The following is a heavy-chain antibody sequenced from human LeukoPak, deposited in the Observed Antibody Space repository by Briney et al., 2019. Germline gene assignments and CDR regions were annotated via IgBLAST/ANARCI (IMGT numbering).Heavy chain of an antibody. CDR1: GGSFSGYY. CDR3: ARARYSSSWKTHYFDY. J-gene: IGHJ4*02. D-gene: IGHD6-13*01. CDR2: INHSGST. V-gene: IGHV4-34*01. Sequence: SETLSLTCAVYGGSFSGYYWSWIRQPPGKGLEWIGEINHSGSTNYNPSLKSRVTISVDTSKNQFSLKLSSVTAADTAVYCCARARYSSSWKTHYFDYWGQGTLVTVSS.